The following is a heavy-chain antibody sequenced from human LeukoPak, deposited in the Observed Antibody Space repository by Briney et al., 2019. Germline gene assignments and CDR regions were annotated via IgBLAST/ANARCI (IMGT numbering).Heavy chain of an antibody. J-gene: IGHJ4*02. CDR1: GFTFSSYA. V-gene: IGHV3-30*04. D-gene: IGHD4-23*01. CDR2: ISYDGSNK. Sequence: GGSLRLSCAASGFTFSSYAMHWVRQAPGKGLEWVAVISYDGSNKYYADSVKGRFTISRDNSKNTLYLQMNSLRAEDTAVYYCARAGHDYGGNPWGYYFDYWGQGTLVTVSS. CDR3: ARAGHDYGGNPWGYYFDY.